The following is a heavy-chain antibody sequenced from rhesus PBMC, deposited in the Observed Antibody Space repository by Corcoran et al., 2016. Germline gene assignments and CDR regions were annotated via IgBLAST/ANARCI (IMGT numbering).Heavy chain of an antibody. J-gene: IGHJ4*01. CDR3: ARNWGWNDDY. D-gene: IGHD1-14*01. CDR1: GYSISSGYG. CDR2: IGGSNSTT. Sequence: QVQLQESGPGLVKPSETLSLTCAVSGYSISSGYGWSWIRQPPGKGLVLIGYIGGSNSTTNYTPSLKSRVTISKDTSKNQFSLELSSVTAADTAVYYCARNWGWNDDYWGQGVLVTVSS. V-gene: IGHV4-127*01.